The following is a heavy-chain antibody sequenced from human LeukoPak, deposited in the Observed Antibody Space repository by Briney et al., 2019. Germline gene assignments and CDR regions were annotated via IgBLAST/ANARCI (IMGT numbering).Heavy chain of an antibody. Sequence: SETLSLTCTVSGGSISSYYWNWIRQPPGKGLEWIGYIYYSGSTNYNPSLKSRVTILIDTSKNQFSLKLSSVTAADTAVYYCEASQWLPNWFGPWGQGTLVTVSS. D-gene: IGHD5-12*01. CDR3: EASQWLPNWFGP. V-gene: IGHV4-59*01. J-gene: IGHJ5*02. CDR1: GGSISSYY. CDR2: IYYSGST.